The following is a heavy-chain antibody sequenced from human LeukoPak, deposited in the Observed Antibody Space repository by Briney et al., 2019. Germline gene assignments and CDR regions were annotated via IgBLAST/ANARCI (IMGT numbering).Heavy chain of an antibody. V-gene: IGHV4-4*02. CDR2: IYHSGST. CDR1: GGSISSSNW. Sequence: SETLSLTCAVSGGSISSSNWWSWVRQPPGKGLEWIGEIYHSGSTNYNPSLKSRVTISVDKSKNQFSLKLSSVTAADTAVYYCARDSYSYGLGNAFVIWGQGTMVTVSS. CDR3: ARDSYSYGLGNAFVI. D-gene: IGHD5-18*01. J-gene: IGHJ3*02.